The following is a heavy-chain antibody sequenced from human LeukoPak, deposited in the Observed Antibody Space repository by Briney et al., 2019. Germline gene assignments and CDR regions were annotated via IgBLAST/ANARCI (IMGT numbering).Heavy chain of an antibody. CDR3: AGGWLDDRFDF. CDR1: TGSIRTFY. J-gene: IGHJ3*01. CDR2: IYYSGNT. Sequence: SETLSLTCTVSTGSIRTFYWSWIRQPPGKGLDWIGYIYYSGNTNYNPSLKSRVTISMDTSKNQFSLKLTSVTAADTAVYYCAGGWLDDRFDFWGQGTMVTVSS. V-gene: IGHV4-59*08. D-gene: IGHD5-12*01.